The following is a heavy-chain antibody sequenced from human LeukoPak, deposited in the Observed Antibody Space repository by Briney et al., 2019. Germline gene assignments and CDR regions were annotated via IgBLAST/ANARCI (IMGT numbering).Heavy chain of an antibody. Sequence: ASVKVSCKASGYSFIRYHIHWVRQAPGQGLEWMGVLKLYDGSISHAQKFQGRVTMTSDTSTSTAYMELSSLRSEDTAVYYCASCYSGSTSCYTGYAFDIWGQGTMVTVSS. D-gene: IGHD2-2*02. J-gene: IGHJ3*02. CDR3: ASCYSGSTSCYTGYAFDI. V-gene: IGHV1-46*03. CDR2: LKLYDGSI. CDR1: GYSFIRYH.